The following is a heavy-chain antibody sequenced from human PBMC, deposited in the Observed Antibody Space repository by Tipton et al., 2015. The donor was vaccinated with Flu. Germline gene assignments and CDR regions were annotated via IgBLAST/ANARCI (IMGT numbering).Heavy chain of an antibody. CDR3: AKLGPGDYYDSSGYYPEGWYFDL. CDR2: IYYSGST. D-gene: IGHD3-22*01. V-gene: IGHV4-59*12. Sequence: TLSLTCTVSGGSISSYYWSWIRQPPGKGLEWIGYIYYSGSTNYNPSLKSRVTMSVDTSKNQSSLKLSSVTAADTAVYYCAKLGPGDYYDSSGYYPEGWYFDLWGRGTLVTVSS. CDR1: GGSISSYY. J-gene: IGHJ2*01.